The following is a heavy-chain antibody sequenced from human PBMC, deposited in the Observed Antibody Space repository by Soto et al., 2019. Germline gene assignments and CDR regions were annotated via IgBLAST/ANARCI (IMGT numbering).Heavy chain of an antibody. J-gene: IGHJ6*02. V-gene: IGHV4-59*08. CDR3: VRQGIGALHGLVDV. D-gene: IGHD1-26*01. Sequence: QVQLQASGPGLVKPSDTLSLTRTVSGDSIGTYNWGWIRQPPGKRLEWIGYIYSNGGTSYNPALKSRVTISADTSTKQFSLRLSSVTAADTAVYFCVRQGIGALHGLVDVWGQGTTVTVSS. CDR2: IYSNGGT. CDR1: GDSIGTYN.